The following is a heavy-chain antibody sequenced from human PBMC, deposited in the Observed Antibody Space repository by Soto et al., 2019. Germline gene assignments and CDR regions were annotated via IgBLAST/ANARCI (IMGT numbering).Heavy chain of an antibody. Sequence: ASVKVSCKASGDTFTSNGISWVRQAPGQGLVWLAWISIYNGNTQYAQKVQGRVTMTTDTSTNTAYMELRSLRSDDTAVYYCARPPRSSSRPLVFDYRGQGTLVPVYS. V-gene: IGHV1-18*04. D-gene: IGHD6-6*01. CDR3: ARPPRSSSRPLVFDY. CDR1: GDTFTSNG. J-gene: IGHJ4*02. CDR2: ISIYNGNT.